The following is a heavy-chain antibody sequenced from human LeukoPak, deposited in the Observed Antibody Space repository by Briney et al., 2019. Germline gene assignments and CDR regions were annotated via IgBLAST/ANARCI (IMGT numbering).Heavy chain of an antibody. CDR1: GFTFSTYW. CDR2: INSDGSRT. D-gene: IGHD3-22*01. V-gene: IGHV3-74*01. CDR3: ARDPVTYYYDSSGGPHDAFDI. J-gene: IGHJ3*02. Sequence: GGSLRLSCAASGFTFSTYWMHWVRQAPGKGLVWVSGINSDGSRTNYADSVKGRFTISRDNSKNTLYLQMNSLRAEDTAVYYCARDPVTYYYDSSGGPHDAFDIWGQGTMVTVSS.